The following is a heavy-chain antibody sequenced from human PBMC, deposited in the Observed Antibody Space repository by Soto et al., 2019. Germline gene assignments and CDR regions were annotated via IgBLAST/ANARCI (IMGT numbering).Heavy chain of an antibody. CDR3: ARDTSHGVTIGGLDS. V-gene: IGHV3-48*02. D-gene: IGHD3-16*01. Sequence: GGSLRLSCADSVFSFGGYNMNLVRQPPGKGLEWVSHITSGLTTHYSDFVQGRFTVSRDKAKNSLYLEMNDLRDEDTAVYYCARDTSHGVTIGGLDSWGQGTLVTASS. CDR2: ITSGLTT. J-gene: IGHJ4*02. CDR1: VFSFGGYN.